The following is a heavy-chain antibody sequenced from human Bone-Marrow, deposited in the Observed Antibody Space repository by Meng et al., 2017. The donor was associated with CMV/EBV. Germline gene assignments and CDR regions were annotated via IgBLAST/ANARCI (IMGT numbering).Heavy chain of an antibody. Sequence: SETLSLTCTVSGGSISSGDYYWSWIRQPPGKGLEWIGYIYYSGSTYYNPSLKSRVTISVDTSKNQFSLKLSSVTAADTAVYYCARDWVAVAGLDYWGQGTLVTVSS. CDR2: IYYSGST. CDR1: GGSISSGDYY. J-gene: IGHJ4*02. D-gene: IGHD6-19*01. CDR3: ARDWVAVAGLDY. V-gene: IGHV4-30-4*02.